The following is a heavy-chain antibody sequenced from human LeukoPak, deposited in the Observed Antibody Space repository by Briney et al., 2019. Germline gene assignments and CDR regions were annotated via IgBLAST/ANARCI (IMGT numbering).Heavy chain of an antibody. CDR3: AKDQAINYYDSSGYYDY. V-gene: IGHV3-23*01. J-gene: IGHJ4*02. CDR2: ISGSGGST. CDR1: GFTFSSYA. Sequence: GGSLRLSCAASGFTFSSYAMSWVRQAPGKGLEWVSAISGSGGSTYYADSVKGRFTISRDNSKNTLYPQMNSLRAEDTAVYYCAKDQAINYYDSSGYYDYWGQGTLVTVSS. D-gene: IGHD3-22*01.